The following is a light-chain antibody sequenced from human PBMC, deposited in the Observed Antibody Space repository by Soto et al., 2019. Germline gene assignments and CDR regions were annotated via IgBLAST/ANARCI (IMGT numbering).Light chain of an antibody. V-gene: IGLV2-23*01. CDR3: CSYAGSSTYV. Sequence: QSALTQPASVSGSPGQSVTISCTGTISDLGSYNFVSWYQQHPGKAPKLMIYEGSKRPSGVSNRFSGSKSGNTASLTISGLQAEDEADYYCCSYAGSSTYVFGTGTKLTVL. J-gene: IGLJ1*01. CDR1: ISDLGSYNF. CDR2: EGS.